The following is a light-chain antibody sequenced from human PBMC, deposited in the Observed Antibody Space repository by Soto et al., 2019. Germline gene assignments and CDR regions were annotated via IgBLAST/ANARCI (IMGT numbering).Light chain of an antibody. Sequence: DIQMTQSPSTLSASIGDRVTITCRASQTISSWLAWYQQKPGKAPDLLIYKASNLQSGVPSRFSGGGSGTEFTFTIYSLQPDDFATYYCQQYNSYPYTFGQGTKLEIK. J-gene: IGKJ2*01. CDR3: QQYNSYPYT. CDR2: KAS. V-gene: IGKV1-5*03. CDR1: QTISSW.